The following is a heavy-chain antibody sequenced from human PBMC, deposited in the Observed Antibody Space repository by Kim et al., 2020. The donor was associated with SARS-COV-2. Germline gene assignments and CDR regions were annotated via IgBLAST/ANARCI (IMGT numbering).Heavy chain of an antibody. CDR3: AMALWFTSSNYYFDY. D-gene: IGHD4-4*01. J-gene: IGHJ4*02. V-gene: IGHV1-69*01. Sequence: QTFQGRVTITADESTSTAYMELSSLRSEDTAVYYCAMALWFTSSNYYFDYWGQGTLVTVSS.